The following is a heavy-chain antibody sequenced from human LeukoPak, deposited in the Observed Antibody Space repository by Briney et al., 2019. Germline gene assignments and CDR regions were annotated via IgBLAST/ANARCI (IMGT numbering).Heavy chain of an antibody. J-gene: IGHJ4*02. Sequence: SETLSLTRAVYGGSFSGYYWSWIRQPPGKGLEWIGEINHSGSTNYNPSLKSRVTISVDTSKNQFSLKLSSVTAADTAVYYCARVYYSSGWSTANYWGQGTLVTVSS. D-gene: IGHD6-19*01. CDR1: GGSFSGYY. V-gene: IGHV4-34*01. CDR3: ARVYYSSGWSTANY. CDR2: INHSGST.